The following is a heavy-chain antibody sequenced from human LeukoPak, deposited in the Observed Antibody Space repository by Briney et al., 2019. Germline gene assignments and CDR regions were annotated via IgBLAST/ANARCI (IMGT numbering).Heavy chain of an antibody. CDR3: ARVRIAVAGVFDY. V-gene: IGHV3-21*01. D-gene: IGHD6-19*01. Sequence: GGSLRLSCAASGFTFSSYSMNWVRQAPGKGLEWVSSISSSSSYIHYADSVKGRFTISRDNAKNSLYLQMNSLRAEDTAVYYCARVRIAVAGVFDYWGQGTLVTVSS. J-gene: IGHJ4*02. CDR1: GFTFSSYS. CDR2: ISSSSSYI.